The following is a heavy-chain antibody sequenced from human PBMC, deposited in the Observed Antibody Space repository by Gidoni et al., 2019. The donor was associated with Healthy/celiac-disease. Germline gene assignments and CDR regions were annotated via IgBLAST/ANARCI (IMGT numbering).Heavy chain of an antibody. D-gene: IGHD5-12*01. CDR3: ARVGYSGYDYTYYFDY. V-gene: IGHV1-18*01. CDR2: ISAYNGNT. CDR1: GYTFTSYG. J-gene: IGHJ4*02. Sequence: VQLVQSGAEVKNPGASVKVSCKPSGYTFTSYGISWVRQAPGQGLEWRGWISAYNGNTNYAQKLQGRVTMTTDTSTSTAYMELRSLRSDDTAVYYCARVGYSGYDYTYYFDYWGQGTLVTVSS.